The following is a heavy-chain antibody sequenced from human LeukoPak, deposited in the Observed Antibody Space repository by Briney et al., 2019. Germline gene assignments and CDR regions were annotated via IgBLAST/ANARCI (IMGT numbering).Heavy chain of an antibody. D-gene: IGHD3-10*01. CDR2: ISHDGSNK. CDR1: GFIFSNYG. J-gene: IGHJ4*02. CDR3: AKDRRLWFGQLLIDS. Sequence: GGSLRLSCAASGFIFSNYGMHWVRQAPGKGLEWVAVISHDGSNKFYGDSVKGRFTISRDNSKNTLDLQMNSLRVDDTATYYCAKDRRLWFGQLLIDSWGQGTLVAVSS. V-gene: IGHV3-30*18.